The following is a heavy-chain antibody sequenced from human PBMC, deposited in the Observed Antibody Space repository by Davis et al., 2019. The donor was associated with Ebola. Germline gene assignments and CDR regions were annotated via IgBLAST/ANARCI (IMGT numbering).Heavy chain of an antibody. J-gene: IGHJ4*02. CDR2: IYYTGNA. CDR3: SERGSSV. D-gene: IGHD3-10*01. Sequence: ESLKISCTVSGVSISRHYWSWIRQPPGKRLEWIGSIYYTGNAYYNSSLNSRVTISVDTSKNQFSLKLTSVTAADTAIYYCSERGSSVWGQGTLVTVSS. V-gene: IGHV4-59*03. CDR1: GVSISRHY.